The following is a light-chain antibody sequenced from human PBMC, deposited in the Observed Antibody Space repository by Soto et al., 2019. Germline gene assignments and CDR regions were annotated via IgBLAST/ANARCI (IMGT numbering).Light chain of an antibody. CDR2: GAS. Sequence: EIVLTQSPGTLSLSPGERATLSCRVSQSVSSSYLAGYQQKPGQAPRLLIYGASSRATGIPDRSSGCGSGTDFTLPISSLEPDDLPVYYCQQYGSSPPWTFGRGTVVVIK. V-gene: IGKV3-20*01. J-gene: IGKJ1*01. CDR3: QQYGSSPPWT. CDR1: QSVSSSY.